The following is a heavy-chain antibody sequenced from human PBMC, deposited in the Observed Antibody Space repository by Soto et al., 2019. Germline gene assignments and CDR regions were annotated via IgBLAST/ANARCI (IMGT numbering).Heavy chain of an antibody. CDR3: ARGGYYDFWSGYYPHYYYYYMDV. Sequence: ASVKVSCKASGYTFTSYGISWVRQAPGQGLEWMGWISAYNGNTNYAQKLQGRVTMTTDTSTSTAYMELRSLRSDDTAVYYCARGGYYDFWSGYYPHYYYYYMDVWGKGATVTVSS. V-gene: IGHV1-18*01. J-gene: IGHJ6*03. D-gene: IGHD3-3*01. CDR2: ISAYNGNT. CDR1: GYTFTSYG.